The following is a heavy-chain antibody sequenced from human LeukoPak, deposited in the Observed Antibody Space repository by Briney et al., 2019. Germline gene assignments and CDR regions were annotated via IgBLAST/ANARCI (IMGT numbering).Heavy chain of an antibody. CDR2: IIPIFGTA. J-gene: IGHJ6*03. CDR1: GCTFSSYA. Sequence: VASVKVSCKASGCTFSSYAISWVRQAPGQGLEWVGGIIPIFGTANYAQKFQGRVTITADESTSTAYMELSSLRSEDTAVYYCATPRAAASYNDYYYYMDVWGKGTTVTVSS. V-gene: IGHV1-69*01. CDR3: ATPRAAASYNDYYYYMDV. D-gene: IGHD6-13*01.